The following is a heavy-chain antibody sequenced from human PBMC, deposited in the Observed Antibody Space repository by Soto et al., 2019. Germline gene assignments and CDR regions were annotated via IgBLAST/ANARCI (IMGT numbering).Heavy chain of an antibody. Sequence: SQTLSLTCTVSGGSISSSSYYWGWIRQPPGKGLEWIGSIYYSGSTYYNPSLKSRVTISVDTSKNQFSLKLSSVTAADTAVYYCARCDEGWFDPWGQGTLVTVSS. J-gene: IGHJ5*02. CDR3: ARCDEGWFDP. CDR1: GGSISSSSYY. CDR2: IYYSGST. V-gene: IGHV4-39*01.